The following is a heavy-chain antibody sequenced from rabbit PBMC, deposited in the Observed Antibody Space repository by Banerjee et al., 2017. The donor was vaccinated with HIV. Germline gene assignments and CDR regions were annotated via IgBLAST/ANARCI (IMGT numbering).Heavy chain of an antibody. CDR2: IATGSGST. Sequence: QEQLEESGGDLVKPEGSLTLTCTASGFSFSNKYVMCWVRQAPGKGLEWIACIATGSGSTYYASWVNGRFTISRSTNLNTVDLKMTSLTDADTATYFCARDGGSGYTFFNLWGPGTLVTVS. J-gene: IGHJ4*01. CDR1: GFSFSNKYV. D-gene: IGHD8-1*01. CDR3: ARDGGSGYTFFNL. V-gene: IGHV1S43*01.